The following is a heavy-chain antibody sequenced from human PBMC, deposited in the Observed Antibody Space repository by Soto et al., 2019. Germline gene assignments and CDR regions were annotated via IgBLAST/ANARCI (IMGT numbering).Heavy chain of an antibody. CDR3: ARDHGYCISTSCKGHYGMDV. V-gene: IGHV3-30-3*01. J-gene: IGHJ6*02. CDR1: GFTFSSYA. CDR2: ISYDGSNK. Sequence: QVQLVESGGGVVQPGRSLRLSCAASGFTFSSYAMHWVRQAPGKGLEWVAVISYDGSNKYYADSVKGRFTISRDNSKNTLYLQMNSLRAEDTAVYYCARDHGYCISTSCKGHYGMDVWGQGTTVTVSS. D-gene: IGHD2-2*01.